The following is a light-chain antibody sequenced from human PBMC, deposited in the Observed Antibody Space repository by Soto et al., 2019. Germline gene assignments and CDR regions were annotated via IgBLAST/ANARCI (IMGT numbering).Light chain of an antibody. CDR2: DVS. V-gene: IGLV2-14*03. CDR3: SSYTSSSTLV. J-gene: IGLJ3*02. Sequence: QSALTQPASVSGSPGQSITISCTGTSSDVVAYNSVSWYQHHPGQAPKLMIYDVSNRPSGVSNRFSGSKSGNTASLTISGLQAEDEADYYCSSYTSSSTLVFGGGTKLTVL. CDR1: SSDVVAYNS.